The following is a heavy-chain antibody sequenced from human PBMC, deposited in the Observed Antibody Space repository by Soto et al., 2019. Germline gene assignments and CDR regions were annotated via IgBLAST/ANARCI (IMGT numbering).Heavy chain of an antibody. V-gene: IGHV3-30*03. J-gene: IGHJ6*02. Sequence: SGGSLRLSCAASGFTFSSYGMHWVRQAPGKGLEWVAVISYDGSNKYYADSVKGRFTISRDNSKNTLSLQMNSLRAEDTALYYCARSDCTGAYCYSWPFNYGVDVWGQGTPVTVSS. D-gene: IGHD2-21*02. CDR3: ARSDCTGAYCYSWPFNYGVDV. CDR1: GFTFSSYG. CDR2: ISYDGSNK.